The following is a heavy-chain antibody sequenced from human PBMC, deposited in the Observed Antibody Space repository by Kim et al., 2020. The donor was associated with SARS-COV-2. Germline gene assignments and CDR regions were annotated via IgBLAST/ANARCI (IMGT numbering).Heavy chain of an antibody. CDR1: GGSITTSY. CDR2: FSYSGSS. V-gene: IGHV4-59*12. D-gene: IGHD3-22*01. CDR3: AGHSYDSGGSFDY. Sequence: SETLSLTCTVSGGSITTSYWSWIRQSPGKGLEWIGFFSYSGSSNYHPSLRGRVTMAIETSKNQFSLKVGSLTAADTAVYYCAGHSYDSGGSFDYWGQGTLVTVSS. J-gene: IGHJ4*02.